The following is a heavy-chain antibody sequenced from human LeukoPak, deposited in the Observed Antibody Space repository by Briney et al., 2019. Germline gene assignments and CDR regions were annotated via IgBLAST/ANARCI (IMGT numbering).Heavy chain of an antibody. J-gene: IGHJ4*02. CDR1: GDSVSSNSAA. V-gene: IGHV6-1*01. CDR2: TYYRSKWYN. Sequence: SQTLSLTCAISGDSVSSNSAAWNWIRQSPSRGLEWLGRTYYRSKWYNDYAVSVKSRMTINPDTSKNQFSLQLNAVTPEDTAVYYCANTHLAAPPFDYWGQGTLVTVSS. CDR3: ANTHLAAPPFDY. D-gene: IGHD6-6*01.